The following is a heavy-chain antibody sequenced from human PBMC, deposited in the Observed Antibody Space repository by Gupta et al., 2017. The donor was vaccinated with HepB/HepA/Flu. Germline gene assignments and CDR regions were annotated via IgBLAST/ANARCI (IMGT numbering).Heavy chain of an antibody. CDR2: IFSDDEE. CDR1: GLSFSSAKMG. CDR3: APAWFASNWLDP. Sequence: QVTLKESGPVLVKPTETLTLTCTVSGLSFSSAKMGVRWIRQPPGKPLEWLAHIFSDDEESYSPSLRNRLTVSKDTSKSQVVLTMTNMDPVDTATYFCAPAWFASNWLDPWGQGILVTVSS. V-gene: IGHV2-26*01. D-gene: IGHD3-10*01. J-gene: IGHJ5*02.